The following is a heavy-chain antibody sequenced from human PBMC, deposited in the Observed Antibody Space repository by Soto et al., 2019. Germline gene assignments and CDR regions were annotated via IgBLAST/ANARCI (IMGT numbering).Heavy chain of an antibody. CDR1: GFTFNNYS. D-gene: IGHD2-2*01. Sequence: PXGSLILSCAASGFTFNNYSMSWVRQAPGRGLEWVSSINNGGDNIYYADSVKGRFTISRDNSKSTLYLQMNSLRAEDTAVYYCAKTFLARYCSSSICYDPADYFDYWGQGTLVTVSS. CDR2: INNGGDNI. CDR3: AKTFLARYCSSSICYDPADYFDY. J-gene: IGHJ4*02. V-gene: IGHV3-23*01.